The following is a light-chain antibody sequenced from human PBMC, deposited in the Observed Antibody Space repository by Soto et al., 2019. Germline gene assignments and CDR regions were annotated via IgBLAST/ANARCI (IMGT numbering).Light chain of an antibody. Sequence: EIVLTQSPGTLSVSPWERATLSCRASQSVRSNLAWYQQKPGQAPSLLIYGAFTRATGIPTRFSGTGSGTEFTLTISSLQSEDFALYYCQQYNDWPLTFGQGTKVDIK. V-gene: IGKV3-15*01. CDR2: GAF. J-gene: IGKJ1*01. CDR3: QQYNDWPLT. CDR1: QSVRSN.